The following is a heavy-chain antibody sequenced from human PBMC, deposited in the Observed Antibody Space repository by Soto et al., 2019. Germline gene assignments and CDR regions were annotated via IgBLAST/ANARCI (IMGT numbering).Heavy chain of an antibody. CDR1: GYTFTSYG. V-gene: IGHV1-18*01. Sequence: ASVKVSCKASGYTFTSYGISWVRQAPGQGLEWMGWISAYNGNTNYAQKLQGRVTMTTDTSTSTAYMELRSLRSDDTAVYYCARDERQDQWLKHNWFDPWGQGTLVTVSS. J-gene: IGHJ5*02. CDR3: ARDERQDQWLKHNWFDP. D-gene: IGHD6-19*01. CDR2: ISAYNGNT.